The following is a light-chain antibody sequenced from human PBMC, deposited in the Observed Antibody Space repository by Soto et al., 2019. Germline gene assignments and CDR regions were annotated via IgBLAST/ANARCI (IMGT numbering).Light chain of an antibody. CDR1: QSITTK. CDR3: QEYNYWHPIT. Sequence: EIVMTQSPATLSVSPGERATLSCRASQSITTKVAWYQQKPGQAPRLLIYGASTRATGVPVRFSGSGSGTEFTLTITSLQSEDFAVYYCQEYNYWHPITFGGGTKVEIK. CDR2: GAS. V-gene: IGKV3-15*01. J-gene: IGKJ4*01.